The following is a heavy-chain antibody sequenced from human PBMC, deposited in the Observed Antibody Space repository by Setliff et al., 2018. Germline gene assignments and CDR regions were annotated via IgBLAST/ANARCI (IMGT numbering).Heavy chain of an antibody. D-gene: IGHD3-3*01. V-gene: IGHV3-23*01. Sequence: PGGSLRLSCAASGFIFSDYYMSWIRQAPGKGLEWVSAISGSGGSTYYADSVKGRFTISRDNSKNTLYLQMNSLRAEDTAVYYCAKVNNRFWSGYYPYYYAMDVWGQGTTVTVS. CDR3: AKVNNRFWSGYYPYYYAMDV. CDR2: ISGSGGST. CDR1: GFIFSDYY. J-gene: IGHJ6*02.